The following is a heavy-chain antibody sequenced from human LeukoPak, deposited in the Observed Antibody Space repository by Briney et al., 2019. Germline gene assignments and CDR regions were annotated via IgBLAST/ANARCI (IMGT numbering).Heavy chain of an antibody. V-gene: IGHV3-21*01. CDR2: ISGSGTYI. Sequence: PGGSLSLSCAASGFTFSSYSMNWVRQAPGKGLEWVSSISGSGTYIYYADSVQGRFTISRDNAKNSLYLQMNSLRAEDTAVYYCARVGYTNSFGYYYYYMDVWAKGTMVTVSS. D-gene: IGHD4-11*01. J-gene: IGHJ6*03. CDR3: ARVGYTNSFGYYYYYMDV. CDR1: GFTFSSYS.